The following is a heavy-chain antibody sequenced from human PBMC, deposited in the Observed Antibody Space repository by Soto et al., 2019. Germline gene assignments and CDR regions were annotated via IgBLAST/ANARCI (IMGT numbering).Heavy chain of an antibody. CDR1: GGSISSSNW. CDR2: IYHSGST. J-gene: IGHJ5*02. Sequence: QVQLQESGPGLVKPSGTLSLTCAVSGGSISSSNWWSWVRQPPRKGLEWIGEIYHSGSTNYNPSLKRRVTIAVDKSKNQFSLKLSSVTAADTAVYYCARVLSFEQQLFRFDPWGQGTLVTVSS. CDR3: ARVLSFEQQLFRFDP. V-gene: IGHV4-4*02. D-gene: IGHD6-13*01.